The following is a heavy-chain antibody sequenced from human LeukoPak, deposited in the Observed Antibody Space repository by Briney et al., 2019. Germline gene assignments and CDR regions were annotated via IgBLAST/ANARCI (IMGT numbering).Heavy chain of an antibody. Sequence: GGSLRLSCAASGFTFSAYGMHWVRQAPGKGLEWVAVISYDGSNKYYADSMKGRFTISRDNSKNTLYLQMNSLRAEDTAVYYCASMCSGGSCYGSQPFDYWGQGTLVTVSS. J-gene: IGHJ4*02. CDR1: GFTFSAYG. CDR3: ASMCSGGSCYGSQPFDY. D-gene: IGHD2-15*01. V-gene: IGHV3-30*03. CDR2: ISYDGSNK.